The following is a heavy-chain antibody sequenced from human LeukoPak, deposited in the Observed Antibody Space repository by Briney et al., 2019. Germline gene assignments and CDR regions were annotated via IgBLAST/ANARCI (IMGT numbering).Heavy chain of an antibody. J-gene: IGHJ4*02. CDR3: ARDRILSIVGATLDY. CDR2: ISAYNGNT. D-gene: IGHD1-26*01. V-gene: IGHV1-18*01. Sequence: GASVKVSCKASGYTFTGYGISWVRQAPGRGLEWMGWISAYNGNTNYAQKLQGRVTMTTDTSTSTAYMELRSLRSDDTAVYYCARDRILSIVGATLDYWGQGTLVTVSS. CDR1: GYTFTGYG.